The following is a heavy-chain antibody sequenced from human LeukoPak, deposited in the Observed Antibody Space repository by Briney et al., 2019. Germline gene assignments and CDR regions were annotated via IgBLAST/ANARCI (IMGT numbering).Heavy chain of an antibody. V-gene: IGHV3-7*01. CDR2: IKQDGSEK. D-gene: IGHD4-17*01. J-gene: IGHJ4*02. CDR1: GLTFSSYW. Sequence: GGSLRLSCAASGLTFSSYWMSWVRQAPGKGLEWVANIKQDGSEKYYVDSVKGRFTISRDNAKNSLYLQMNSLRAEDTAVYYCARAHGDYALYWGQGTLVTVSS. CDR3: ARAHGDYALY.